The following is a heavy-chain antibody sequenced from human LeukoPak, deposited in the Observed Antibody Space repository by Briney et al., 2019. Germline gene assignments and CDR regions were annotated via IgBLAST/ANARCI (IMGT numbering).Heavy chain of an antibody. J-gene: IGHJ4*02. CDR2: ISGSGGST. CDR1: GFTFSSYA. D-gene: IGHD5-18*01. CDR3: AKDGVQLWFEGGFDY. Sequence: GGSLRLPCAASGFTFSSYAMSWVRQAPGKGLEWVSAISGSGGSTYYADSVKGRFTLSRDNSKNTLYLQMNNLRAEDTAVYYCAKDGVQLWFEGGFDYWGQGTLVTVSS. V-gene: IGHV3-23*01.